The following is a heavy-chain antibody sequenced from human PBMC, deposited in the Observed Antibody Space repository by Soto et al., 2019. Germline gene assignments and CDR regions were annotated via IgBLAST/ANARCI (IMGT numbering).Heavy chain of an antibody. V-gene: IGHV1-18*01. CDR3: ASNSGYSYFDH. Sequence: QVQLTQSGTEVKKPGASLKVSCKAYGYTFTGYGMNWVRQAPGQGLEWMGWISAHNGNTNYAQKSQDRVSLTFDTSTSTVYMELTSLRPDDTAVYYCASNSGYSYFDHWGQGAMVTVST. CDR1: GYTFTGYG. J-gene: IGHJ4*02. D-gene: IGHD2-15*01. CDR2: ISAHNGNT.